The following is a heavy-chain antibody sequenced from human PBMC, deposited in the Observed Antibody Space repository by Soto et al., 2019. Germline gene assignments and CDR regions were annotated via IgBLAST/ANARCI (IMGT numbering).Heavy chain of an antibody. D-gene: IGHD2-2*01. CDR1: AFTFGNCW. J-gene: IGHJ6*02. CDR3: APDGSYAQHV. Sequence: GSLTFSCTASAFTFGNCWMHCVRRAPGKGLVWVSHIYSDGSITAYADSVDGRFTISRDNGKNTLYLQMNSLRVEDTAVYYCAPDGSYAQHVWGQGTTVTVAS. CDR2: IYSDGSIT. V-gene: IGHV3-74*01.